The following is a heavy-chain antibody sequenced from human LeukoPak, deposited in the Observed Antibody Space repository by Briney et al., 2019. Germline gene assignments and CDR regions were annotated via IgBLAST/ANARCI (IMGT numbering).Heavy chain of an antibody. D-gene: IGHD3-10*01. J-gene: IGHJ6*02. CDR2: INGHGLNT. V-gene: IGHV3-23*01. CDR1: GFVFDDYA. Sequence: GGSLRLSCVTSGFVFDDYAVNWVRRAPGKGLEWVSGINGHGLNTYYADSVQGRFSISRDNSRNTASLQVNSLRAEDAAIYYCARTTGFQIYYPMDVWGQGTTVTVSS. CDR3: ARTTGFQIYYPMDV.